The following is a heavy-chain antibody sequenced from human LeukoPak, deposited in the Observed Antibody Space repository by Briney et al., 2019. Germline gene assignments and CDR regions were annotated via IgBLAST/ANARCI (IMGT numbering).Heavy chain of an antibody. CDR3: ARGAQWLVP. CDR2: ISAYNGNT. V-gene: IGHV1-18*01. Sequence: ASVKVSCKASGYTFISYGISWVRQAPGQGLEWMGWISAYNGNTKYAQNLQGRVTMTTDTFTSTAYMELRNLTSDDTAVFYCARGAQWLVPWGQGTLVTVSS. J-gene: IGHJ5*02. CDR1: GYTFISYG. D-gene: IGHD6-19*01.